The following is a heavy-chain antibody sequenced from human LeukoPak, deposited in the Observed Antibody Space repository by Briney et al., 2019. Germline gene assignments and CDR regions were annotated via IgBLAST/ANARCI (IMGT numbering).Heavy chain of an antibody. CDR2: IHYTGGT. CDR1: GGSISGYY. Sequence: PSETLSLTCAVYGGSISGYYWSWIRQPPGKGLEWVGEIHYTGGTSYNPSLKSRATISIDTSKNQLSLKLSSVTAADAAVYYCARGNILSGYCFDFWGQGALVAVSS. CDR3: ARGNILSGYCFDF. V-gene: IGHV4-34*01. D-gene: IGHD3-9*01. J-gene: IGHJ4*02.